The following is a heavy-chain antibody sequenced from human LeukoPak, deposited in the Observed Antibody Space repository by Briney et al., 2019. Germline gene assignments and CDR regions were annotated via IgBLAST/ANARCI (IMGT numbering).Heavy chain of an antibody. V-gene: IGHV4-59*01. Sequence: PSETLSLTCAVYGGSFSGYYWSWIRQPPGKGLEWIGYIYYSGSTNYNPSLKSRVTISVDTSKNQFSLKLSSVTAADTAVYYCARVGQDYDFWSGYHTNNWFDPWGQGTLVTVSS. CDR2: IYYSGST. CDR3: ARVGQDYDFWSGYHTNNWFDP. CDR1: GGSFSGYY. J-gene: IGHJ5*02. D-gene: IGHD3-3*01.